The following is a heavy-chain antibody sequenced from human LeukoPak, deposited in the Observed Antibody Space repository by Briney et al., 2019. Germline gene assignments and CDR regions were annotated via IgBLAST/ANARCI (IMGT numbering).Heavy chain of an antibody. V-gene: IGHV1-18*01. CDR3: ARDTRFGEEGQKNAFDI. Sequence: ASVKVSCKTSGYTITSYGISWVRQAPGQGLEWMGWISGHNGDTNYAQKLQGRVTITTDTSTSTAYMELRSLRSDDTAVYYCARDTRFGEEGQKNAFDIWGQGTMVTVSS. CDR1: GYTITSYG. CDR2: ISGHNGDT. D-gene: IGHD3-10*01. J-gene: IGHJ3*02.